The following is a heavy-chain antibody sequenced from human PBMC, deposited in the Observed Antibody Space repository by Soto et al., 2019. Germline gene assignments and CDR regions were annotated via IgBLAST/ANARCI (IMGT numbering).Heavy chain of an antibody. Sequence: GDSVKVSCKASGYTFTSYAMPWVRQAPGQRLEWMGWINAGNGNTKYSQKFQGRVTITRDTFASTAYMELSSLRSEDTAVYYCATRGRSLGYYYGMDVWGQGTTVTVSS. V-gene: IGHV1-3*01. D-gene: IGHD3-10*01. J-gene: IGHJ6*02. CDR2: INAGNGNT. CDR1: GYTFTSYA. CDR3: ATRGRSLGYYYGMDV.